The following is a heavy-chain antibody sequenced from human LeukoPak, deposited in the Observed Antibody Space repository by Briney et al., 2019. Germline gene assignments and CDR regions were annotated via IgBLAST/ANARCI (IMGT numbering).Heavy chain of an antibody. J-gene: IGHJ3*02. CDR1: GGSISSSNW. D-gene: IGHD3-10*01. CDR3: ARRITMVRPPTDAFDI. CDR2: IYHSGST. Sequence: SETLSLTCAVSGGSISSSNWWSWVRRPPGKGLEWIGEIYHSGSTNYNPSLKSRVTISVDKSKNQFSLKLSSVTAADTAVYYCARRITMVRPPTDAFDIWGQGTMVTVSS. V-gene: IGHV4-4*02.